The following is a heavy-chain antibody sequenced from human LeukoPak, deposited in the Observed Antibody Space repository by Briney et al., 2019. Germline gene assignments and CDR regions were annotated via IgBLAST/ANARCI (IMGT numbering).Heavy chain of an antibody. D-gene: IGHD3-10*01. Sequence: SETLSLTCTVSGYSISSGYYWDWIRQPPGKGLEWIGSMYHSGSIYYNPSLKSRVTMSIDTSNNQFSLRLRFVTAADTAVYYCARDSGTTGEVKFDPWGQGTLVTVSS. J-gene: IGHJ5*02. V-gene: IGHV4-38-2*02. CDR1: GYSISSGYY. CDR2: MYHSGSI. CDR3: ARDSGTTGEVKFDP.